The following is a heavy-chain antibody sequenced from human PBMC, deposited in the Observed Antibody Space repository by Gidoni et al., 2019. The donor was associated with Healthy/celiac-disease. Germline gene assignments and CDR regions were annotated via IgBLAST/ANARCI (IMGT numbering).Heavy chain of an antibody. CDR2: ISYDGSNK. CDR1: GFTFSSYG. J-gene: IGHJ6*02. CDR3: AKDVLGYSYGYGVGTYGMDV. V-gene: IGHV3-30*18. Sequence: QVQLVESGGGVVQPGSSLRLSCAASGFTFSSYGILWVRQASGKGLEWVAVISYDGSNKYYADSVKGRFTISRDNSKNTLYLQMNSLRAEDTAVYYCAKDVLGYSYGYGVGTYGMDVWGQGTTVTVSS. D-gene: IGHD5-18*01.